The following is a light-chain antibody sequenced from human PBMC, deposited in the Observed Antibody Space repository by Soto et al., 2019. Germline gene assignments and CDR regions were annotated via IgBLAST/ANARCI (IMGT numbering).Light chain of an antibody. J-gene: IGKJ5*01. Sequence: EIVLTQSPATLSLSPGETATLSCRASQTVGSYLAWYQQKLGQAPMLLIYDASNRATGIPARFSGSGSGTDFSLTISSLAPEDFAVYYCQQRSNLITFGQGTRLEIK. CDR2: DAS. CDR1: QTVGSY. V-gene: IGKV3-11*01. CDR3: QQRSNLIT.